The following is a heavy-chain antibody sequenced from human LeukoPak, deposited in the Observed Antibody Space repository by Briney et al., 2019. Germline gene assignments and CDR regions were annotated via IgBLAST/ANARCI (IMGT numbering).Heavy chain of an antibody. J-gene: IGHJ4*02. Sequence: PSETLSLTCTVSGGSISSYYWSWVRQPAGKELEWIGRIYASGNTNYNPSLKGRVTMTVDTSKNQFSLNLSSVTAADTAVYYCARGRGSSWYYFDSWGQGTLVTVSS. D-gene: IGHD6-13*01. CDR2: IYASGNT. CDR3: ARGRGSSWYYFDS. CDR1: GGSISSYY. V-gene: IGHV4-4*07.